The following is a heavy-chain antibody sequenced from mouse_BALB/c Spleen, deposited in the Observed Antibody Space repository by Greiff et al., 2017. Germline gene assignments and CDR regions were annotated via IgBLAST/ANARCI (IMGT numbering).Heavy chain of an antibody. CDR2: IDPENGNT. J-gene: IGHJ3*01. V-gene: IGHV14-1*02. CDR1: GFNIKDYY. D-gene: IGHD2-4*01. Sequence: EVHLVESGAELVRPGALVKLSCKASGFNIKDYYMHWVKQRPEQGLEWIGWIDPENGNTIYDPKFQGKASISADTSSNTAYLQLSSLTSEDTAVYYCARGITTSWFAYWGQGTLVTVSA. CDR3: ARGITTSWFAY.